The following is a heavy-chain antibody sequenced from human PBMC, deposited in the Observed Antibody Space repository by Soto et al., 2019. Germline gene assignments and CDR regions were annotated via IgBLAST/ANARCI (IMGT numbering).Heavy chain of an antibody. CDR1: GFTFTSSA. V-gene: IGHV1-58*01. Sequence: QMQLVQSGPEVKKPGTSVKVSCKASGFTFTSSAVQWVRQARGQRLEWIGWIVVGSGNTNYAQKFQERVTITRVMSTSTAYMELSSLRSEDTAVYYCAAPGRYCSSTSCYIPSLDYWGQGTLVTVSS. D-gene: IGHD2-2*02. CDR2: IVVGSGNT. J-gene: IGHJ4*02. CDR3: AAPGRYCSSTSCYIPSLDY.